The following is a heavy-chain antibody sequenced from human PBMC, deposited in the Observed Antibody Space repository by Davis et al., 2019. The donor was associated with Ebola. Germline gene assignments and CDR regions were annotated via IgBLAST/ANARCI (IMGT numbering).Heavy chain of an antibody. CDR3: ARDRDMYYDILIGYSPMDY. V-gene: IGHV3-21*04. Sequence: GGSLRLSCAASGFTFSTYSMSWVRQAPGKGLEWVSSISSDSDYIYYADSAKGRFTISRDNAKNSLYLQMNSLRAEDTAVYYCARDRDMYYDILIGYSPMDYWGQGTLVTVSS. J-gene: IGHJ4*02. CDR1: GFTFSTYS. D-gene: IGHD3-9*01. CDR2: ISSDSDYI.